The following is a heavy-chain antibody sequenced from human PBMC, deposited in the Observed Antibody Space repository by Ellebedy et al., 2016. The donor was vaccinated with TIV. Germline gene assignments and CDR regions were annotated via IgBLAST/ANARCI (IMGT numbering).Heavy chain of an antibody. CDR1: GFTFENYT. J-gene: IGHJ3*02. CDR3: ASSGVTGLDAFDI. Sequence: SLKISXAASGFTFENYTMHWVRQAPGKGLEWVSGISWDSVTIGCADSVKGRFSMSRDNAKNSLYLQMNSLRVEDTALYYCASSGVTGLDAFDIWGQGTMDTVSS. V-gene: IGHV3-9*01. CDR2: ISWDSVTI. D-gene: IGHD5-18*01.